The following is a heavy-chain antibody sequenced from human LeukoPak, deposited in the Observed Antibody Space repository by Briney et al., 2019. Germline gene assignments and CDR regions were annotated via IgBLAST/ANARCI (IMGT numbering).Heavy chain of an antibody. J-gene: IGHJ5*02. CDR2: IYYSGST. V-gene: IGHV4-59*01. Sequence: SETLSLTCTVAGGSISSYYWSWVRQPPGKGLEWIGYIYYSGSTNYNPSLKRRVTISVDTSKNQFSLKLSSVTAADTAVYYCARDMGYSSSRVENWFDPWGQGTLVTISS. CDR1: GGSISSYY. D-gene: IGHD6-13*01. CDR3: ARDMGYSSSRVENWFDP.